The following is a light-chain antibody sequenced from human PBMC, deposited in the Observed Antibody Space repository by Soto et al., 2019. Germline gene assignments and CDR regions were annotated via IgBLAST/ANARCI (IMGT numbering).Light chain of an antibody. Sequence: QSALTQPASVSGSPGQSITMSCTGTSSDVGGYNYVSWYQQHPGKAPKLMIYEVSNRPSGVSNRFSGSKSGNTASLTISGLQVEDEADYYCSSYTSSSTAVFGGGTQLTVL. CDR3: SSYTSSSTAV. V-gene: IGLV2-14*01. CDR2: EVS. CDR1: SSDVGGYNY. J-gene: IGLJ7*01.